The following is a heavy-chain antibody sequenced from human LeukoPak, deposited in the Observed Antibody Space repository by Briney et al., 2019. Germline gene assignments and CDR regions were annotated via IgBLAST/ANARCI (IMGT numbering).Heavy chain of an antibody. CDR1: GFTFSGSN. CDR2: ISSSSSIM. V-gene: IGHV3-48*02. CDR3: AGVRSGYYFDY. J-gene: IGHJ4*02. D-gene: IGHD3-22*01. Sequence: GGSLRLSCAASGFTFSGSNMNWVRQAPGKGLEWVSYISSSSSIMFYADSAKGRFTISRDNAKNSLFLQLNSLRDEDTAIYYCAGVRSGYYFDYWGQGTLVSVAP.